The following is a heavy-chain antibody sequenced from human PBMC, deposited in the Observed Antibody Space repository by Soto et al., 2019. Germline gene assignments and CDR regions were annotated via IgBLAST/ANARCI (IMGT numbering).Heavy chain of an antibody. CDR3: ARGPYRSSWYWFDP. CDR1: GGSISSGGYY. J-gene: IGHJ5*02. D-gene: IGHD6-13*01. Sequence: PSETLSLTCTVSGGSISSGGYYWSWIRQHPGKGLEWIGYIYYSGSTYYNPSLKSRVTISVDTSKNQFSLKLSSVTAADTAVYYCARGPYRSSWYWFDPWGQGTMVTVSS. CDR2: IYYSGST. V-gene: IGHV4-31*03.